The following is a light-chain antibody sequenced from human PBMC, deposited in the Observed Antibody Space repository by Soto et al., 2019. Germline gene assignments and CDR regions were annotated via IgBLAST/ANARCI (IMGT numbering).Light chain of an antibody. Sequence: DIQMTQSPSSLSASVGDRVTITCRASQNIYTYLNWYQQKPGKAPKLLIHAASTLQRGGPSGFSGSGSGIDFTLTINSLQPEHLATYYCQESFSNSWTFGQGTKVEI. J-gene: IGKJ1*01. CDR3: QESFSNSWT. V-gene: IGKV1-39*01. CDR2: AAS. CDR1: QNIYTY.